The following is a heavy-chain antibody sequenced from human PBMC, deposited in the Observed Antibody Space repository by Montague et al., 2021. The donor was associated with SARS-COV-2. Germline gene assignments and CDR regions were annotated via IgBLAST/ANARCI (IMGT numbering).Heavy chain of an antibody. J-gene: IGHJ4*02. CDR1: GFTFSSYG. D-gene: IGHD6-19*01. CDR2: ISGGGDMT. Sequence: SLRLSCAASGFTFSSYGVFWVRQTPGKGLEWVSAISGGGDMTYYADSVKGRFTNSRDNSKNTLYLQMNTLRAEDTAVYFCAKKTIAVPGSPHFDSWGQGTLVTVSS. CDR3: AKKTIAVPGSPHFDS. V-gene: IGHV3-23*01.